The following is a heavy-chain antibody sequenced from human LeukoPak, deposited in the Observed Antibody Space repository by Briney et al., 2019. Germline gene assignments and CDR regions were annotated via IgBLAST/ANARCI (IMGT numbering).Heavy chain of an antibody. D-gene: IGHD5-12*01. CDR3: AGVGYGKGYYFDY. Sequence: GASVKVSCKASGYTFTGYYMHWVRQAPGQGLEWMGWINPNSGGTNYVQKFQGRVTMTRDTSISTAYMELSRLRSDDTAVYYCAGVGYGKGYYFDYWGQGTLVTVSS. J-gene: IGHJ4*02. V-gene: IGHV1-2*02. CDR1: GYTFTGYY. CDR2: INPNSGGT.